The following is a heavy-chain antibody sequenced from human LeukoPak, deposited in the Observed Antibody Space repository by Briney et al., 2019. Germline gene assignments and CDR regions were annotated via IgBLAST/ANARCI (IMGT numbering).Heavy chain of an antibody. CDR3: AKDPNGDYVGAFDG. D-gene: IGHD4-17*01. CDR1: AFTFNTYA. V-gene: IGHV3-23*01. Sequence: PGGSLRLSCAASAFTFNTYAITWVRQAPGKGLEWVSGIHVSGGKSYYAESVKGRLTISRDNSKNTVYLQMNYLRVDDTAIYYCAKDPNGDYVGAFDGWGQGTKVTVSS. CDR2: IHVSGGKS. J-gene: IGHJ3*01.